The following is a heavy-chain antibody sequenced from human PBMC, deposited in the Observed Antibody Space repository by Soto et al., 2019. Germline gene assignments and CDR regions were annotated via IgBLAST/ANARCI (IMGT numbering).Heavy chain of an antibody. J-gene: IGHJ4*02. V-gene: IGHV3-21*01. Sequence: EVQLVESGGGLVKPGGSLRLSCAASGFTFSSYSMHWVRQAPGKGLEWVSSISSRSRSIYYADSQKGRFTISRDNTKNALDLQKNNLGAEDTAVYYCARDRVDYVGLVPYSFDTGGKGTLVTVSS. D-gene: IGHD4-17*01. CDR2: ISSRSRSI. CDR3: ARDRVDYVGLVPYSFDT. CDR1: GFTFSSYS.